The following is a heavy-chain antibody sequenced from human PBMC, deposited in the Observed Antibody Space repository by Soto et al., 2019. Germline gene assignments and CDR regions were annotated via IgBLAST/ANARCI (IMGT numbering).Heavy chain of an antibody. CDR3: ARAPNGNPGQYDY. CDR1: GGSISSGDYY. CDR2: IYYSGST. V-gene: IGHV4-30-4*01. Sequence: PSETLSLTCTVSGGSISSGDYYWSWIRQPPGKGLEWIGCIYYSGSTYYNPSLKSRVTISVDTSKNQFSLKLSSVTAADTAVYYCARAPNGNPGQYDYWGQGTPVTVSS. J-gene: IGHJ4*02. D-gene: IGHD1-1*01.